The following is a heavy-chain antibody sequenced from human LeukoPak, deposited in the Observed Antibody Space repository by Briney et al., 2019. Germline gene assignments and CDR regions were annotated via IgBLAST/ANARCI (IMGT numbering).Heavy chain of an antibody. Sequence: PGGSLRLSCAASGFNFDDFTMHWVRQLPGKGLEWVSLISSDSASTFYAQSVRGRFTISRDNSKKSLYLQMDSLTPEDTALYYCVKDRQWSAEGTKTHQFYGMDVWGQGTTVAVSS. CDR3: VKDRQWSAEGTKTHQFYGMDV. D-gene: IGHD2-8*01. V-gene: IGHV3-43*01. CDR1: GFNFDDFT. CDR2: ISSDSAST. J-gene: IGHJ6*02.